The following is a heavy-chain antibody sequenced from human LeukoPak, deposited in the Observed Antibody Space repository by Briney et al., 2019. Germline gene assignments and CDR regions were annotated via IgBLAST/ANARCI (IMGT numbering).Heavy chain of an antibody. Sequence: SETLSLTCTVSGGSISSSSYYWGWIRQPPGKGLEWIGSIYYSGSTYYNPSLKSRVTISVDTSKNQFSLKLSSVTAADTAVYYCARSPILRAFGGVIGANFDYWGQGTLVTVSS. CDR1: GGSISSSSYY. J-gene: IGHJ4*02. CDR2: IYYSGST. D-gene: IGHD3-16*02. V-gene: IGHV4-39*07. CDR3: ARSPILRAFGGVIGANFDY.